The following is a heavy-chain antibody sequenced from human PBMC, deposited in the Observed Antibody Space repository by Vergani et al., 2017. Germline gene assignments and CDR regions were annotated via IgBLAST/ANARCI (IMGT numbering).Heavy chain of an antibody. CDR3: ASEKYYSDSTSHFRGRYFDV. J-gene: IGHJ2*01. D-gene: IGHD3-16*01. CDR1: GFTFNHYA. V-gene: IGHV3-23*05. Sequence: EVQLLESGGDLVQPGGFLRLSCAASGFTFNHYAMNWVRQASGKGLEWIGSIYNSGNGDSSSSLKSRVTISADTSKNQFSLRLTSVTAADTAVYYCASEKYYSDSTSHFRGRYFDVWGRGTLVTVPS. CDR2: IYNSGNG.